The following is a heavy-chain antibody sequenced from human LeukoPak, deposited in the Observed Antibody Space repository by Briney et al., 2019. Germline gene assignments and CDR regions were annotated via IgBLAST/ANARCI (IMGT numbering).Heavy chain of an antibody. D-gene: IGHD3-10*01. J-gene: IGHJ4*02. CDR3: ARDRLGVPGVLLWFGEHDY. CDR1: GYTFTSYG. Sequence: ASVKVSCKASGYTFTSYGISWVRQAPGQGLEWMGWISAYNGNTNYAQKLQGRVTMTTDTSTSTAYMELRSLRSDDTAVYYCARDRLGVPGVLLWFGEHDYWGQGTLVTVSS. CDR2: ISAYNGNT. V-gene: IGHV1-18*01.